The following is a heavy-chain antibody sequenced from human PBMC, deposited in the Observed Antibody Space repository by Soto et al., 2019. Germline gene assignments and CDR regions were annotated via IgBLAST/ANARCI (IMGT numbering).Heavy chain of an antibody. D-gene: IGHD6-13*01. CDR2: IYYSGTT. CDR3: ARQRTPYSNSWPFDY. Sequence: SETLSLTCTVSGGSISSDYWSWIRQPPGKGLEWIGYIYYSGTTNYNPSLKSRVTILVDTSKNQFSLKLTSVTAADTAVYYCARQRTPYSNSWPFDYWGQGTLVTVSS. CDR1: GGSISSDY. V-gene: IGHV4-59*08. J-gene: IGHJ4*02.